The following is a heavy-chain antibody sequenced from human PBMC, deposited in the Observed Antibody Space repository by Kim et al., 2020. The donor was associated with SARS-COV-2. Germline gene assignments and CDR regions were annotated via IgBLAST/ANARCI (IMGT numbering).Heavy chain of an antibody. CDR2: IYGGGST. Sequence: GGSLRLSCVVSGFTVSNTYMSWVRQAPGKGLEWVSIIYGGGSTYYADSVKGRFTISRDDSKNTVYLQMNRLRAEDTAVYFCAREPSTYFDYWGQGTLVTV. CDR1: GFTVSNTY. V-gene: IGHV3-66*01. CDR3: AREPSTYFDY. J-gene: IGHJ4*02.